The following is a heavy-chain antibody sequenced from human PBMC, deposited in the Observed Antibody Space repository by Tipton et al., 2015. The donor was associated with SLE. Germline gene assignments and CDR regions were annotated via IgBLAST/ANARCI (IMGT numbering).Heavy chain of an antibody. Sequence: KLQGRVTMTTDTSTSTAYMELRSLRSDDTAVYYCARECSGTGCLDYWGQGTLVTVSS. D-gene: IGHD3-10*02. J-gene: IGHJ4*02. V-gene: IGHV1-18*01. CDR3: ARECSGTGCLDY.